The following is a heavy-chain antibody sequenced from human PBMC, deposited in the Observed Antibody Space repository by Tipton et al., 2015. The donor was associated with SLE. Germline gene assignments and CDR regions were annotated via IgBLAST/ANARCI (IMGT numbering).Heavy chain of an antibody. Sequence: QLVQSGAEVKKPGSSVKVSCKASGGTFSSYAISWVRQAPGRGLEWMGGIIPIFGTANYAQKFQGRVTITADESTSTAYMELTSLNSDDTAIYYCARHPVAGYTYYMDVWGTGTTVTVSS. V-gene: IGHV1-69*01. D-gene: IGHD5-24*01. J-gene: IGHJ6*03. CDR1: GGTFSSYA. CDR2: IIPIFGTA. CDR3: ARHPVAGYTYYMDV.